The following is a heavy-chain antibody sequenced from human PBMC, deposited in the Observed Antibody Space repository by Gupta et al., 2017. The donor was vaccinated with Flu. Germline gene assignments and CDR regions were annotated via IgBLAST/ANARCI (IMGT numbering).Heavy chain of an antibody. Sequence: QLQLQESGPGLVKPSETLSLTCIVSGGSINRNPYYWGWIRQPPGKGLEWIGSIYYSGNTYYTPPLSGRVTISVATSKNQFSLKLSSVTAADTAVYYCARHFVGYCSGGTCYDENDYWGQGPLVTVSS. CDR1: GGSINRNPYY. D-gene: IGHD2-15*01. V-gene: IGHV4-39*01. CDR2: IYYSGNT. J-gene: IGHJ4*02. CDR3: ARHFVGYCSGGTCYDENDY.